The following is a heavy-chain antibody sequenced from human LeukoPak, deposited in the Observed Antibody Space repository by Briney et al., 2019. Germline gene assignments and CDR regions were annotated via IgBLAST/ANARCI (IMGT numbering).Heavy chain of an antibody. V-gene: IGHV4-61*02. CDR3: ARVMYGPFDY. CDR2: IYTSGST. Sequence: SETLSLTCTVSGGSISSGSYYWSWIRQPAGKGLEWIGRIYTSGSTNYNPSLKSRVTISVDTSKNQFSLKLSSVTAADTAVYYCARVMYGPFDYWGQGTLVTVSS. D-gene: IGHD2-8*01. J-gene: IGHJ4*02. CDR1: GGSISSGSYY.